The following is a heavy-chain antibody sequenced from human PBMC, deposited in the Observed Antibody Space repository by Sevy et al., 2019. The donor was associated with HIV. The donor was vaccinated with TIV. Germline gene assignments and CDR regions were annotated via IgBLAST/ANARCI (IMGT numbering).Heavy chain of an antibody. CDR3: AAAAGTDVLGYYFGS. V-gene: IGHV4-4*02. Sequence: SETLSLTCSVSGDSISSSHWWSWVRQTPGKGLEWIGDMYHRGTTNYNPSLKSLVIISVDKSKNQFSLKRTSVTAADTAVYYCAAAAGTDVLGYYFGSWGQGTQVTVSS. D-gene: IGHD6-25*01. CDR2: MYHRGTT. CDR1: GDSISSSHW. J-gene: IGHJ4*02.